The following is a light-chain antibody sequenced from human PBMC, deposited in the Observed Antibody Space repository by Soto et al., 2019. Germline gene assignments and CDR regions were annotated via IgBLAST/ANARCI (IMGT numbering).Light chain of an antibody. J-gene: IGKJ1*01. CDR3: QQRSNWPWT. CDR2: DAS. V-gene: IGKV3-11*01. CDR1: QSVSTY. Sequence: EIVLTQSPATLSLSPGERATLSCRASQSVSTYLAWYQQKPGQAPRLLIYDASKRATGIPARFSGSGSGTDFTLTIGSLEPEDVAVYYCQQRSNWPWTFGQGTKVDIK.